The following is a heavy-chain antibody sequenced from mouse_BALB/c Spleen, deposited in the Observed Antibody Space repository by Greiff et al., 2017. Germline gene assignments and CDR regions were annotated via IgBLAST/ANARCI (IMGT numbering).Heavy chain of an antibody. Sequence: VQLQQPGAELVKPGASVKLSCKASGYTFTSYWMHWVKQRPGQGLEWIGAIYPGNCDTSYNQKFKGKAKLTAVTSASTAYMELSSLTNEDSAVYYCTRVWDYDAFDYWGQGTTLTVSS. D-gene: IGHD2-4*01. J-gene: IGHJ2*01. V-gene: IGHV1-5*01. CDR1: GYTFTSYW. CDR2: IYPGNCDT. CDR3: TRVWDYDAFDY.